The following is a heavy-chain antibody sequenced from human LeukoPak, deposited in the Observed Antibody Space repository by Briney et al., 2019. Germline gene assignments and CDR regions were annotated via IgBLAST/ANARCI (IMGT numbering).Heavy chain of an antibody. Sequence: ASVKVSCKASGYTFTDYYIHWVRRAPGQGLEWMGWVDPRSGIIKCTQKFQGRVTMTRDTSINTVYVDLSGLTFDDTAVYYCATDNYGMLDYWGQGTLVTVSS. CDR2: VDPRSGII. CDR1: GYTFTDYY. CDR3: ATDNYGMLDY. J-gene: IGHJ4*02. D-gene: IGHD3-9*01. V-gene: IGHV1-2*02.